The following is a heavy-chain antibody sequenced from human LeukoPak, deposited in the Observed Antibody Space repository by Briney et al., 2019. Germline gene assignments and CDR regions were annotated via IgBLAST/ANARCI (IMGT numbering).Heavy chain of an antibody. CDR1: GYSISSGYY. D-gene: IGHD3-22*01. V-gene: IGHV4-38-2*02. J-gene: IGHJ3*02. Sequence: PSETLSLTCTVSGYSISSGYYWGWIRQPPGKGLEWIGSIYHSGSTYYNPSLKSRVTISVDTSKNQFSLKLSSVTAADTAVYYCASNYYDSSGYSNDAFDIWGQGTMVTVSS. CDR2: IYHSGST. CDR3: ASNYYDSSGYSNDAFDI.